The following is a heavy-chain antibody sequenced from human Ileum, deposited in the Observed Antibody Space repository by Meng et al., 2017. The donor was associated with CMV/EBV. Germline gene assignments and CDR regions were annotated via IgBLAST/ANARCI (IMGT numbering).Heavy chain of an antibody. Sequence: AMHWVRQAPGQSLEWMGSINVANGDTKYAQRFHDRLTITIDTSASTAYMELTSLRSEDTAVYYCTRANSNYAITSTPFDPWGQGTLVTVSS. V-gene: IGHV1-3*01. D-gene: IGHD2-15*01. J-gene: IGHJ5*02. CDR1: A. CDR2: INVANGDT. CDR3: TRANSNYAITSTPFDP.